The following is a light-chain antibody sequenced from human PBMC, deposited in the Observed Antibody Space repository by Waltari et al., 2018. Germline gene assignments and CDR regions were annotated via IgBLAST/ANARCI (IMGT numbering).Light chain of an antibody. V-gene: IGKV1-39*01. Sequence: DIQLTQSPSSLSASVGDRVTITCRASQSINNYLNWYQHKPGNAPKLLIYGALNLQSGVPSRFSGRRSGTDLTLTIYSLQAEDVATYYCQQNYRSPDTFGGGTKVEIK. CDR2: GAL. CDR3: QQNYRSPDT. J-gene: IGKJ4*01. CDR1: QSINNY.